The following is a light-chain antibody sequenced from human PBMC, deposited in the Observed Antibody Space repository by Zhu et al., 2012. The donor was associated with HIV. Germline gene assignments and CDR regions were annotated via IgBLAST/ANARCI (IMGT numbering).Light chain of an antibody. V-gene: IGKV3-15*01. Sequence: EIVMTQSPATLSVSPGERATLSCRASQSVSSNLAWYRQKPGQAPRLLVYGASTRATGIPARFSGSGSGTEFTLTISSMQSEDFAVYYCQQYNNWPLTFGEGPKYRS. J-gene: IGKJ4*01. CDR2: GAS. CDR3: QQYNNWPLT. CDR1: QSVSSN.